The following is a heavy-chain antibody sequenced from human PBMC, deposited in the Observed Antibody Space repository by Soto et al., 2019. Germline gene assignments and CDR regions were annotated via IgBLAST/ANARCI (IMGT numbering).Heavy chain of an antibody. CDR3: ARDIPSGIAARRDYYYYYMDV. CDR1: GGSISSSSYY. Sequence: QLQLQESGPGLVKPSETLSLTCTVSGGSISSSSYYWGWIRQPPGKGLEWIGSIYYSGSTYYNPSLKSRVTISVDTSKNQFSLKLSSVTAADTAVYYCARDIPSGIAARRDYYYYYMDVWGKGTTVTVSS. CDR2: IYYSGST. V-gene: IGHV4-39*02. J-gene: IGHJ6*03. D-gene: IGHD6-6*01.